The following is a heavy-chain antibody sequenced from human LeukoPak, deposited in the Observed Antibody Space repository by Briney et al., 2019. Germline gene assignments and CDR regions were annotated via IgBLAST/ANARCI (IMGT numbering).Heavy chain of an antibody. CDR3: ARLRDGVVRYFDY. CDR2: IYPGDSGT. V-gene: IGHV5-51*01. CDR1: GYSFTSYW. J-gene: IGHJ4*02. Sequence: GESLKISCKGSGYSFTSYWIGWVRQMPGKGLEWMGIIYPGDSGTRYSPSFQGQVTISADKSISAAYLQWSSPEASDTAMYYCARLRDGVVRYFDYWGQGTLVTLSS. D-gene: IGHD2-8*01.